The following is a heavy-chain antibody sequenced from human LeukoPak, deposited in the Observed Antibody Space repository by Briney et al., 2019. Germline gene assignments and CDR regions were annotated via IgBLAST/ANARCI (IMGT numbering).Heavy chain of an antibody. CDR3: ARDGGKGSGWKTIDY. CDR2: IFYNGET. J-gene: IGHJ4*02. D-gene: IGHD6-19*01. Sequence: SETLSLTCTVSGGSVSSGSYFWSWIRQPPGKGLEWIGYIFYNGETNYNPSLKSRLTLSVDASKNQFSLKLSSVTAADTAVYYWARDGGKGSGWKTIDYGGKETLAPVS. CDR1: GGSVSSGSYF. V-gene: IGHV4-61*01.